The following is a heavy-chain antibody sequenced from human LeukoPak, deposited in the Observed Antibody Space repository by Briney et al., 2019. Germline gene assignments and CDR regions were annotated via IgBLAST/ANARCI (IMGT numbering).Heavy chain of an antibody. CDR2: IYSGGNT. Sequence: PGGSLRLSCAASGFIVSNNYMSWVRQAPGKGLEWVSVIYSGGNTYYADSVKGRFTISRDNSKNTVYVQMNSLRAEDTAVYYCAREAPFGSFDYWGQGTLVTVSS. D-gene: IGHD3-3*01. CDR3: AREAPFGSFDY. CDR1: GFIVSNNY. J-gene: IGHJ4*02. V-gene: IGHV3-53*01.